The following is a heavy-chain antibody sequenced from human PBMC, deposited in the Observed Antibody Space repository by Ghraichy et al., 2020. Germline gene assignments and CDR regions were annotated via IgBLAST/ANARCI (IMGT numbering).Heavy chain of an antibody. D-gene: IGHD2-2*01. V-gene: IGHV3-33*01. CDR1: GFTFSSYG. J-gene: IGHJ6*02. CDR2: IWYDGSNK. Sequence: GGSLRLSCAASGFTFSSYGMHWVRQAPGKGLEWVAVIWYDGSNKYYADSVKGRFTISRDNSKNTLYLQMNSLRAEDTAVYYCARGGYCSSTSCSNYYYYGMDVWGQGTTVTVSS. CDR3: ARGGYCSSTSCSNYYYYGMDV.